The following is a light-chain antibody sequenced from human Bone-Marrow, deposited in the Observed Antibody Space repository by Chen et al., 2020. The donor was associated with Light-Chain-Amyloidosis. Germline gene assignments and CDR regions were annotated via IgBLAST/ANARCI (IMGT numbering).Light chain of an antibody. CDR3: QSADSSGTYEVI. V-gene: IGLV3-25*03. Sequence: SYALTQPPSVSVSPGQTARTTCPGDDLPTKYAYWYQQKPGQAPVLVIHRDTERPSGISERFPGSSSGTTATLTISGVQAEDEADYHCQSADSSGTYEVIFGGGTKLTVL. J-gene: IGLJ2*01. CDR2: RDT. CDR1: DLPTKY.